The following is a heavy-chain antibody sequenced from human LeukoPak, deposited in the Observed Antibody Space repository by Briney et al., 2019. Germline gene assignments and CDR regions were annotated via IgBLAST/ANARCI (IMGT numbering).Heavy chain of an antibody. D-gene: IGHD6-13*01. CDR3: ASPYSSSWYFQH. V-gene: IGHV4-59*12. J-gene: IGHJ1*01. CDR2: IYYSGGT. CDR1: GGSISSYY. Sequence: SETLSLTCTVSGGSISSYYWSWIRQPPGKRLEWIGYIYYSGGTSYNPSLKSRVTISVDTSKNQFSLKLSSLTAADTAVYYCASPYSSSWYFQHWGQGTLVTVSS.